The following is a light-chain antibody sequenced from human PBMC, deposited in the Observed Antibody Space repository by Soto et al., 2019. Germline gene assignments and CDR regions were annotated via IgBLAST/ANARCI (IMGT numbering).Light chain of an antibody. CDR1: QSISSW. CDR3: QQYNSYSGWP. V-gene: IGKV1-5*01. CDR2: DAS. Sequence: DIQMTQSPSTLSASVGDRVTITCRASQSISSWLAWYQQKPGKAPKLLIYDASSLESGVPSRFSGSGSGTEFTLTISSLQPDDFATYYCQQYNSYSGWPFGQGTKWIS. J-gene: IGKJ1*01.